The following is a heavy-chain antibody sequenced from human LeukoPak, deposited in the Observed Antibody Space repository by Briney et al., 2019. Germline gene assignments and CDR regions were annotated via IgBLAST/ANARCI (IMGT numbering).Heavy chain of an antibody. CDR1: GYTFTSYG. CDR3: ARGRQLVRSNWFDP. CDR2: ISAYNGNT. Sequence: ASVKASCKASGYTFTSYGISWVRQAPGQGLEWMGWISAYNGNTNYAQKLQGRVTMTTDTSTSTAYMELRSLRSDDTVVYYCARGRQLVRSNWFDPWGQGTLVTVSS. D-gene: IGHD6-13*01. J-gene: IGHJ5*02. V-gene: IGHV1-18*01.